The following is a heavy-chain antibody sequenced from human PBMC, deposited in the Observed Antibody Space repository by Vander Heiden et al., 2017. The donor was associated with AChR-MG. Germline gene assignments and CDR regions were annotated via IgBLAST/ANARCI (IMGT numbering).Heavy chain of an antibody. D-gene: IGHD5-12*01. CDR1: GFTFDDYA. V-gene: IGHV3-9*01. J-gene: IGHJ4*02. Sequence: EVQLVESGGGLVQPGRSLRLSCAASGFTFDDYAMHWGRQAPGKGLEWVSGISWNSGSIGYADSVKGRFTISRDNAKNALYLQMNSLRAEDTALYYCAKEGTVIISGGIDYWGQGTLVTVSS. CDR3: AKEGTVIISGGIDY. CDR2: ISWNSGSI.